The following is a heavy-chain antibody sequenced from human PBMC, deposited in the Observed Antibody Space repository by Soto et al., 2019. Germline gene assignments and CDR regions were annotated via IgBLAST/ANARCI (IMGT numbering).Heavy chain of an antibody. D-gene: IGHD3-22*01. V-gene: IGHV3-30-3*01. Sequence: PGGSLRLSCAASGFTFSSYAMHWVLQAPGKGLEWVSVISYDGSNKYYADSLKGRFTISRDNSKNTLYLQMNSLRAEDTAVYYCARDTTYDSRAHGAFDIWGQGTMVTVS. CDR2: ISYDGSNK. J-gene: IGHJ3*02. CDR3: ARDTTYDSRAHGAFDI. CDR1: GFTFSSYA.